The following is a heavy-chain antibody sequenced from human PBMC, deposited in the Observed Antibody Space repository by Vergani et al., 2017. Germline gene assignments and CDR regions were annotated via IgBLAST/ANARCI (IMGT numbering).Heavy chain of an antibody. CDR1: GGAISNPDYH. V-gene: IGHV4-30-4*08. Sequence: QEQLQESGPGLVRPSQTLSLTCTLSGGAISNPDYHWSWIRQTPGKGLEWIGLIDYSGSTSYNPSVRGRLAISVDTSKNHFSLKLDSVTAADTAVYFCARLDGYCTSTLCYSWFDPWGQGTLVTVSS. CDR3: ARLDGYCTSTLCYSWFDP. J-gene: IGHJ5*02. CDR2: IDYSGST. D-gene: IGHD2-2*03.